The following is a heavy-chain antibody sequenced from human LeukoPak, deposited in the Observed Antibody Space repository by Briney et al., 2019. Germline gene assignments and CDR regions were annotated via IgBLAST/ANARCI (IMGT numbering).Heavy chain of an antibody. V-gene: IGHV3-74*01. J-gene: IGHJ1*01. CDR3: AKDRSVVVVPAAEYFQH. CDR1: GFTFSSYW. D-gene: IGHD2-2*01. CDR2: INGDGRNI. Sequence: PGGSLRLSCVASGFTFSSYWMHWVRQDPRKGLVWVSRINGDGRNINYADSVRGRFTISRDNAKNTLYLQMNTLRVEDTAVYYCAKDRSVVVVPAAEYFQHWGQGTLVTVSS.